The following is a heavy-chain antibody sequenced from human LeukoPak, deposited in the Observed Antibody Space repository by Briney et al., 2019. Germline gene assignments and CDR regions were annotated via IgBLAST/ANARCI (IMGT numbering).Heavy chain of an antibody. CDR2: INFKSEDI. D-gene: IGHD4-11*01. J-gene: IGHJ3*02. CDR1: GFTFSSHN. Sequence: PGGSLRLSCAASGFTFSSHNMNWARQAPGKGLEWISFINFKSEDIRYADSVEGRFIISRDNARKSLYLHMNSLRAEDTAVYYCARDKDYASDMWGQGTMVTVAS. V-gene: IGHV3-48*01. CDR3: ARDKDYASDM.